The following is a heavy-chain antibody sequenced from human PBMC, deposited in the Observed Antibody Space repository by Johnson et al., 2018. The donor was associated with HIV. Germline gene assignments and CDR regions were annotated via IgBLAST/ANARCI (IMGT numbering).Heavy chain of an antibody. Sequence: VQLVESGGGLVQPGGSLRLSCAASGFTFRSYDMHWVRQATGKGLEWVSAIGTAGDTYYPGSVKGRFTISRENAKNSLYLQMNSLRAEDTAVYYCAKDFGYPRPRDAFDIWGQGTMVTVSS. V-gene: IGHV3-13*01. J-gene: IGHJ3*02. CDR2: IGTAGDT. D-gene: IGHD5-12*01. CDR3: AKDFGYPRPRDAFDI. CDR1: GFTFRSYD.